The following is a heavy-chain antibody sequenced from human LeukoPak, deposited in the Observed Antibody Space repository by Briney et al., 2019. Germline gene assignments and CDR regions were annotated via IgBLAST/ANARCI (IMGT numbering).Heavy chain of an antibody. CDR1: GFTFSSYG. J-gene: IGHJ3*02. CDR3: AREGNGVVVPAAPDAFDI. D-gene: IGHD2-2*01. Sequence: GRSLRLSCAASGFTFSSYGIHWVRQAPGKGLEWVAVIWYDGSNKYYADSVKGRFTISRDNSKNTLYLQMNSLRAEDTAVYYCAREGNGVVVPAAPDAFDIWGQGTMVTVSS. V-gene: IGHV3-33*01. CDR2: IWYDGSNK.